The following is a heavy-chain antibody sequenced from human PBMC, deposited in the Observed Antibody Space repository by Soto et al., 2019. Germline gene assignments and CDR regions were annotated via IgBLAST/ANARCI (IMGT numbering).Heavy chain of an antibody. CDR1: GDIFSGYS. Sequence: QVQLVQSGAEVKKPGSSVKVSCKTSGDIFSGYSISWVRQAPGQGLEWMGGIIPIFGTTNYAQRFHGRVTITADKSTSTVYMELYSLKSEDPAVYYCARDPGSGYDPGDYWGQGTLVTVSS. J-gene: IGHJ4*02. V-gene: IGHV1-69*14. CDR3: ARDPGSGYDPGDY. D-gene: IGHD5-12*01. CDR2: IIPIFGTT.